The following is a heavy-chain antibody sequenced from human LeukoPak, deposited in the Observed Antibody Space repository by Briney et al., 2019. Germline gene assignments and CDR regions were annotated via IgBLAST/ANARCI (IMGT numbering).Heavy chain of an antibody. D-gene: IGHD2-2*02. CDR2: IYYSGST. V-gene: IGHV4-30-4*08. CDR3: ARQAYCSSTSCYKLDQ. Sequence: SETLSLTCTVSGASINSGDFFWSWIRQAPGQGLEWVGNIYYSGSTSSNPSLRSRTTLSVDTSKNEFSLRLRSVTAADTAVYYCARQAYCSSTSCYKLDQWGQGTLVTVSS. CDR1: GASINSGDFF. J-gene: IGHJ4*02.